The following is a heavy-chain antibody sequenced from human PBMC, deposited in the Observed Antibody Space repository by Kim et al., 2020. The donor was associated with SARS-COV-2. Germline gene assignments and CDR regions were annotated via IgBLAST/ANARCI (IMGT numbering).Heavy chain of an antibody. Sequence: SETLSLTCTVSGGSISSYYWSWIRQPPGKGLEWIGYIYYSGSTNYNPSLKSRVTISVDTSKNQFSLKLSSVTAADTAVYYCARDGGRRWGQGTLVTVSS. CDR2: IYYSGST. CDR1: GGSISSYY. CDR3: ARDGGRR. J-gene: IGHJ4*02. D-gene: IGHD2-15*01. V-gene: IGHV4-59*01.